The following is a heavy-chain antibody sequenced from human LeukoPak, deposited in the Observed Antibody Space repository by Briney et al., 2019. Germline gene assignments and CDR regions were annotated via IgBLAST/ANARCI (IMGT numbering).Heavy chain of an antibody. CDR1: GFAFSSYG. J-gene: IGHJ4*02. CDR3: AKEREEMATIDPLGY. D-gene: IGHD5-24*01. CDR2: ISYDGSNK. Sequence: PGGSLRLSCAASGFAFSSYGVHWVRQAPGKALECLADISYDGSNKYYADSVKGRFTISRDNSKNTLYLQMNSLRAEDTAVYYCAKEREEMATIDPLGYWGQGTLVTVSS. V-gene: IGHV3-30*18.